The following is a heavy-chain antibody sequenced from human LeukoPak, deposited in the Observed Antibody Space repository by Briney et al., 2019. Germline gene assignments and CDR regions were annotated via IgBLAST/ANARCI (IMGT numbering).Heavy chain of an antibody. J-gene: IGHJ4*02. CDR1: GCTFSSYA. CDR2: IIPIFGTA. Sequence: GASVKVSCKASGCTFSSYAISWVRQAPGQGLEWMGGIIPIFGTANYAQKFQGRVTITADESTSTAYMELSSLRAEDTAVYYCARSLDDLEEFDYWGQGTLVTVSS. V-gene: IGHV1-69*13. D-gene: IGHD2-21*02. CDR3: ARSLDDLEEFDY.